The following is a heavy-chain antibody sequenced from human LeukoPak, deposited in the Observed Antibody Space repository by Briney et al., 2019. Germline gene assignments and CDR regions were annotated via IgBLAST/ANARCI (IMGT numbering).Heavy chain of an antibody. D-gene: IGHD1-26*01. V-gene: IGHV3-21*01. CDR3: ARDPYSGSYGDYYYYYMDV. CDR2: ISSSSSYI. CDR1: GFTFSSYE. Sequence: GGSLRLSCAASGFTFSSYEMNWVRQAPGKGLEWVSSISSSSSYIYYADSVKGRFTISRDNAKNSLYLQMNSLRAEDTAVYYCARDPYSGSYGDYYYYYMDVWGKGTTVTISS. J-gene: IGHJ6*03.